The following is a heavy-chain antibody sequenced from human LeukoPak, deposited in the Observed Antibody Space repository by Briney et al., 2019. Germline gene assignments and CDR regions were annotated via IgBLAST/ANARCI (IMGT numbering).Heavy chain of an antibody. V-gene: IGHV4-30-2*01. CDR1: GGSISSGGYY. CDR3: AGRGRITGTTD. Sequence: SETLSLTCTVSGGSISSGGYYWSWIRQPPGKGLEWIGFIYHSGSTYYNPSLKSRVTISVDRSKNQFSLKLSSVTAADTAVYYCAGRGRITGTTDWGQGTLVTVSS. D-gene: IGHD1-7*01. J-gene: IGHJ4*02. CDR2: IYHSGST.